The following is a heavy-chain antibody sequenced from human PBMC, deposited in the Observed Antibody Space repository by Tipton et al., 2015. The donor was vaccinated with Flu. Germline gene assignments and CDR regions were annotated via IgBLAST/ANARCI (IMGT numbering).Heavy chain of an antibody. V-gene: IGHV4-38-2*01. CDR2: IHHGGNI. CDR3: ARVRALHFDY. Sequence: GLVKPSETLSLTCGVSGSSLSSGGGYYWGWVRQSPGKGLEWIASIHHGGNIYYNPSLKSRVIMSVDTSKNQFSLNRTSVTAADSAVYYCARVRALHFDYWGQGILVTVSS. J-gene: IGHJ4*02. CDR1: GSSLSSGGGYY. D-gene: IGHD1-26*01.